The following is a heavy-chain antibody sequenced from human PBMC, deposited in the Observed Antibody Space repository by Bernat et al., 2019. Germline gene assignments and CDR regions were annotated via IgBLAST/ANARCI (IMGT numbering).Heavy chain of an antibody. CDR2: IYSGGST. CDR3: ARAGRDGYNLVFDY. D-gene: IGHD5-12*01. Sequence: EVQLVESGGGLVQPGGSLRLSCAASGFTVSSNYMSWVRQAPGKGLEWVSVIYSGGSTYYADSVKGRFTISRHNSKNTLYLQMNSLRAEDTAVYYCARAGRDGYNLVFDYWGQGTLVTVSS. CDR1: GFTVSSNY. V-gene: IGHV3-53*04. J-gene: IGHJ4*02.